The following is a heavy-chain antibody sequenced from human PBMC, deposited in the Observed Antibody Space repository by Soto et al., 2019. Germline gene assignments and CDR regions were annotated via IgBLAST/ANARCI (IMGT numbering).Heavy chain of an antibody. J-gene: IGHJ4*02. CDR1: GGTFSNYA. CDR3: GMSRYYYGSGRYLDG. V-gene: IGHV1-69*13. Sequence: SVKVSCKASGGTFSNYAISWVRQAPGQGLEWMGGIIPIFGTANYAQKFQGRVTITADESTSTAYMELRSLRSDDTAVYYCGMSRYYYGSGRYLDGWGQATLVTVSS. D-gene: IGHD3-10*01. CDR2: IIPIFGTA.